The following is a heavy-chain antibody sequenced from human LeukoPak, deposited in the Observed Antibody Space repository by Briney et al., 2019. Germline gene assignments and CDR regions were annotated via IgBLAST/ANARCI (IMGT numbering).Heavy chain of an antibody. J-gene: IGHJ6*02. CDR2: IKQDGSEK. V-gene: IGHV3-7*01. CDR1: GFTVSNNY. CDR3: ASELSGYYYYYYGMDV. Sequence: GGSLRLSCAASGFTVSNNYMNWVRQAPGKGLEWVANIKQDGSEKYYVDSVKGRFTISRDNAKNSLYLQMNSLRAEDTAVYYCASELSGYYYYYYGMDVWGQGTTVTVSS. D-gene: IGHD5-12*01.